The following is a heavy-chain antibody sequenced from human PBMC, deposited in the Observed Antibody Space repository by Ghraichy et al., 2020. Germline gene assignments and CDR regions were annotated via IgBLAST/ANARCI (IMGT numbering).Heavy chain of an antibody. D-gene: IGHD5-12*01. CDR3: ARWAVDGSTSKGGWFGH. J-gene: IGHJ5*02. CDR2: ISSDGSNK. V-gene: IGHV3-33*01. CDR1: AFTFSNYG. Sequence: GGSLRLSCAASAFTFSNYGMHWVRQAPGKGLEWVAVISSDGSNKYYADSVKGRFTISRDNSKNTLYLQMNSLRAEDTAVYYCARWAVDGSTSKGGWFGHRGQGTLVTVS.